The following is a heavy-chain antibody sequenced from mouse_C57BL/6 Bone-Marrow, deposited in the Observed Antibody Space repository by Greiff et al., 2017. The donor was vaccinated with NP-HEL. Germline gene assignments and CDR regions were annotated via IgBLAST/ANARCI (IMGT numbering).Heavy chain of an antibody. Sequence: VKLMESGPELVKPGASVKISCKASGYAFSSSWMNWVKQRPGKGLEWIGRIYPGDGDTNYIGKFKGKATLTVDKSSSTAYMQLSSLSSEDSAVYFCAKLRRRYYYAMDCWGQGASVTVSS. CDR3: AKLRRRYYYAMDC. CDR2: IYPGDGDT. J-gene: IGHJ4*01. CDR1: GYAFSSSW. V-gene: IGHV1-82*01. D-gene: IGHD2-4*01.